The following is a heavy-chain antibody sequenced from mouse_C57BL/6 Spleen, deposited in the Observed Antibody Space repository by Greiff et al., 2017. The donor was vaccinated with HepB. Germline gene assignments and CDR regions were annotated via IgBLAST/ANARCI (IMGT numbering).Heavy chain of an antibody. Sequence: QVTLKVSGAELVRPGASVTLSCKASGYTFTDYEMHWVKQTPVHGLEWIGAIDPETGGTAYNQKFKGKAILTADKSSSTAYMELRSLTSEDSAVDYCTRGGTTVVVFDYWGQGTTLTVSS. J-gene: IGHJ2*01. CDR2: IDPETGGT. D-gene: IGHD1-1*01. CDR3: TRGGTTVVVFDY. V-gene: IGHV1-15*01. CDR1: GYTFTDYE.